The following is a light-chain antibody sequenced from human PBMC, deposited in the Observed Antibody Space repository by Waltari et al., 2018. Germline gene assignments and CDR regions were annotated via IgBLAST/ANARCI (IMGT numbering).Light chain of an antibody. CDR3: SSYAGSNILYV. Sequence: QSALTQPPSASGSPGPSVTISCTGTSRDVGCYNYVSWYQHHPGKAPNLMIYEVSKRPSGVPDRFSCSKSGNTASLTVAGLQAEDEADYYCSSYAGSNILYVFGTGTKVTVL. CDR1: SRDVGCYNY. CDR2: EVS. V-gene: IGLV2-8*01. J-gene: IGLJ1*01.